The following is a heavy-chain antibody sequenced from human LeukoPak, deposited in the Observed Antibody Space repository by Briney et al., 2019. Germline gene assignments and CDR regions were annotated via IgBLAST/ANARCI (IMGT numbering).Heavy chain of an antibody. CDR3: ARDGHLVVATTEPFDY. J-gene: IGHJ4*02. D-gene: IGHD2-15*01. CDR1: GFTFSSYT. Sequence: PGGSLRLSCAASGFTFSSYTMSWVRQAPGKGLEWVSSISTSNGYMYYADSVKGRFTISGDNAKNSLYLQMNSLRAEDTAVYYCARDGHLVVATTEPFDYWGQGTLVTVSS. CDR2: ISTSNGYM. V-gene: IGHV3-21*01.